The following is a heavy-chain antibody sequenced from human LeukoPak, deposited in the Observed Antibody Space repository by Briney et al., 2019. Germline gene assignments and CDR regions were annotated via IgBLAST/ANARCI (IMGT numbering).Heavy chain of an antibody. CDR1: GYTFTGYY. CDR3: AKGGAWAGLFDP. V-gene: IGHV1-2*02. J-gene: IGHJ5*02. D-gene: IGHD2-21*02. CDR2: SNPNTGGT. Sequence: GASVKVSCKASGYTFTGYYIHWVRQAPGQGLEWMGWSNPNTGGTNYAQKFQGRVTMTRDTSISTAYMELSSLRSDDTAVYYCAKGGAWAGLFDPWGQGTLVTVSS.